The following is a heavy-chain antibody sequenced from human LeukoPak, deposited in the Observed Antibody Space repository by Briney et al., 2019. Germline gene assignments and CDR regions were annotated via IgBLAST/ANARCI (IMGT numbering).Heavy chain of an antibody. D-gene: IGHD3-10*01. CDR3: ATSHYGSGSYYSI. V-gene: IGHV5-10-1*01. CDR2: IDPSDSYT. J-gene: IGHJ4*02. CDR1: GYSFTSYW. Sequence: GESLKISCKGSGYSFTSYWISWVRQMPGKGLEWMGRIDPSDSYTNYSPSFQGHVTISADKFISTAYLQWSSLKASDTAMYYCATSHYGSGSYYSIWGQGTLVTVSS.